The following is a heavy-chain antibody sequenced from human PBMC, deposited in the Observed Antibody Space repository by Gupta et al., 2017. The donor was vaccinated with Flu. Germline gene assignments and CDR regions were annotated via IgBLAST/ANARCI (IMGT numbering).Heavy chain of an antibody. V-gene: IGHV3-49*04. CDR2: IRGKAYDEST. J-gene: IGHJ4*02. Sequence: EVHLVESGGDLVQPGRSLRLSCTASGYNFSDFAMTWVRQAPGKGLEWVSFIRGKAYDESTEYAASVKGRFTISRDDSKNIAYLHMDSLKSEDTAVYYCTRNCGSSCYMIDHWGQGTLVTVSS. CDR1: GYNFSDFA. D-gene: IGHD2-15*01. CDR3: TRNCGSSCYMIDH.